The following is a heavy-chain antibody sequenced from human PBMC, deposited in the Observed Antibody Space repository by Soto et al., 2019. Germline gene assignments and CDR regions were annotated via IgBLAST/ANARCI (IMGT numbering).Heavy chain of an antibody. CDR3: ARDTDYYGSGDNWFDP. D-gene: IGHD3-10*01. V-gene: IGHV1-18*01. CDR1: GYTFTNYG. Sequence: QVQLVQSGAEVKKPGASVKVSCKASGYTFTNYGISWVRQAPGQGLEWIAWVSPYNGNTNYAQTVQGRVTMTTDTXTXXAYMELRSLRSDDTAVYYCARDTDYYGSGDNWFDPWGQGTLVTVSS. CDR2: VSPYNGNT. J-gene: IGHJ5*02.